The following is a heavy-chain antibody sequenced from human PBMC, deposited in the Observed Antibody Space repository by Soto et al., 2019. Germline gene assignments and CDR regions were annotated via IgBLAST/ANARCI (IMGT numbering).Heavy chain of an antibody. D-gene: IGHD5-18*01. CDR1: GYTFTSYA. CDR2: INAGNGNT. CDR3: ARGGDRRAMSYYYGMDV. V-gene: IGHV1-3*01. J-gene: IGHJ6*02. Sequence: QVQLVQSGAEVKKPGASVKVSCKASGYTFTSYAMHWVRQAPGQRLEWMGWINAGNGNTKYSQKFQGRVTITRDTSASTAYMELSSLRSEDTAVYYCARGGDRRAMSYYYGMDVWGQGTTVTVSS.